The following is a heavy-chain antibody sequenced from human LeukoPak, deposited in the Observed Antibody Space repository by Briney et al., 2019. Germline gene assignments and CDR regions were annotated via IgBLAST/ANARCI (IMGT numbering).Heavy chain of an antibody. Sequence: PSETLSLTCTVSGGSISSSSYYWGWIRQPPGKGLEWIGSVYYTGASYYNPSLKSRVTISIDTSKKHSSLKLTSVTAADTAVYYCAGRRAITMVRGVIRYYFDYWGQGTLVTVSS. D-gene: IGHD3-10*01. CDR2: VYYTGAS. V-gene: IGHV4-39*07. CDR1: GGSISSSSYY. J-gene: IGHJ4*02. CDR3: AGRRAITMVRGVIRYYFDY.